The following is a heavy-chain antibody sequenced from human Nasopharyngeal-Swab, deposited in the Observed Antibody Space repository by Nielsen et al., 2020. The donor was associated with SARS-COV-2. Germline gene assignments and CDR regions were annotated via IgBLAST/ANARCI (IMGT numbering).Heavy chain of an antibody. CDR3: ARILTIFGVVASYYFDY. Sequence: GSLRFSCTASGSSISSYYWSWIRQPQGKGLEWIGYIYYSGSTNYNPSLKRRVTISVDTSKNQFSLKMSSVNAAETAVYYCARILTIFGVVASYYFDYWGQGTLVTVSS. CDR1: GSSISSYY. D-gene: IGHD3-3*01. CDR2: IYYSGST. V-gene: IGHV4-59*01. J-gene: IGHJ4*02.